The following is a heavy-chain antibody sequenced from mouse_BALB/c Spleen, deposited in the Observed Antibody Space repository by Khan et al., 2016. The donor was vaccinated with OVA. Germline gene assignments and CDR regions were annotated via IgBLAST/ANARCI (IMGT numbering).Heavy chain of an antibody. CDR1: GYTFTSYW. CDR3: ARSNYYGSSLYAMDY. CDR2: IGPGSGST. D-gene: IGHD1-1*01. J-gene: IGHJ4*01. V-gene: IGHV1S41*01. Sequence: DLVKPGASVKLSCKASGYTFTSYWINWIKQRPGQGLEWIGRIGPGSGSTSYNEMFTGKATLTVDTTSSTAYIQLSSLSSDDSAVYCCARSNYYGSSLYAMDYWGQGTSVTVSS.